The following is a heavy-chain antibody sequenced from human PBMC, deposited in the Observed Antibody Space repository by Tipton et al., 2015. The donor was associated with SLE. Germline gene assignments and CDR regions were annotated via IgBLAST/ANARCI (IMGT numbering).Heavy chain of an antibody. CDR2: ISYDGGNK. Sequence: RSLRLSCAASGFTFSSYSMHWVRQAPGKGLEWVAIISYDGGNKYYADSVMGRFTISRDNSKNTLYLHMTSLRAEDTAVYYCAAELAGAFDIWGQGTMVTVSS. CDR3: AAELAGAFDI. CDR1: GFTFSSYS. D-gene: IGHD6-19*01. V-gene: IGHV3-30*04. J-gene: IGHJ3*02.